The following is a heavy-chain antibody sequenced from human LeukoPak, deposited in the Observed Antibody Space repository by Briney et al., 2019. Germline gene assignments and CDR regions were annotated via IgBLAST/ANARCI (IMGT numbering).Heavy chain of an antibody. CDR3: ARAGTGFDY. V-gene: IGHV3-74*01. Sequence: PGGSLRLSCAASGFTFSSYWMHWVRQAPGKGLVWVSRINSDGSTTTYADSVKGRFTISRDNAKNTLYLQMNSLGAEDTAVYYCARAGTGFDYWGQGTLVTVSS. CDR2: INSDGSTT. J-gene: IGHJ4*02. D-gene: IGHD3-10*01. CDR1: GFTFSSYW.